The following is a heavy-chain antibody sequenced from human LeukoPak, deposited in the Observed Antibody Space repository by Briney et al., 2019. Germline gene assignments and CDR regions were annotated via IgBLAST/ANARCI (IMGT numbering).Heavy chain of an antibody. CDR2: ISGSGGST. D-gene: IGHD3-3*01. CDR1: GFTFSSYA. J-gene: IGHJ6*02. V-gene: IGHV3-23*01. Sequence: PGGSLRLSCAASGFTFSSYAMSWVRQAPGKGLEWVSAISGSGGSTYYADSVKGRFTISRDSSKNTLYLQMNSLRAEDTAVYYCAKDQGHDFWSGYVYYYYYGMDVWGQGTTVTVSS. CDR3: AKDQGHDFWSGYVYYYYYGMDV.